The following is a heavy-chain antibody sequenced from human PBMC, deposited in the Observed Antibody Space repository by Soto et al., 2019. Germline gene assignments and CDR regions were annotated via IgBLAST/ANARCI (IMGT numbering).Heavy chain of an antibody. V-gene: IGHV3-20*04. CDR1: GFTFDDYG. Sequence: AGGSLRLSCAASGFTFDDYGMGWVRQAPGKGLEWVSGINWNGGSTGYADSVKGRFTISRDNAKNSLYLQMNSLRAEDTALYYCARDYYGSGSGDYYYGMDVWGQGTTVTVSS. D-gene: IGHD3-10*01. CDR3: ARDYYGSGSGDYYYGMDV. CDR2: INWNGGST. J-gene: IGHJ6*02.